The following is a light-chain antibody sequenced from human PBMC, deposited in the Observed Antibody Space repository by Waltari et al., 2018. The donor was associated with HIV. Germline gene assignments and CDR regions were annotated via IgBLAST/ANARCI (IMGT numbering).Light chain of an antibody. J-gene: IGKJ4*01. V-gene: IGKV1-33*01. CDR3: QHYDNLPLT. CDR1: QDISNY. Sequence: DIQMTQSPSSLSASVGDRVSITCQASQDISNYLNWHQQKPGKAPKLLIYDASNLETGVPSRFSGSGSGTDFTLTISNLQPEDIATYYCQHYDNLPLTFGVGTKVEIK. CDR2: DAS.